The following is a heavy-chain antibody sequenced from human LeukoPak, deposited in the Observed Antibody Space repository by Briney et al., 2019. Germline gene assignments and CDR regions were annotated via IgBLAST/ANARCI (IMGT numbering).Heavy chain of an antibody. CDR3: AKSYSNGGFYYYDMDV. J-gene: IGHJ6*02. D-gene: IGHD6-19*01. CDR1: GLTLSDYA. V-gene: IGHV3-23*01. CDR2: ISGSGSRT. Sequence: GGSLRLSCAASGLTLSDYAMSWVRQAPGKGLEWVSAISGSGSRTYYSDSLMGRFSISRDNSKNTLYLQINNLRAEDTAVYFCAKSYSNGGFYYYDMDVWGQGTTVTVSS.